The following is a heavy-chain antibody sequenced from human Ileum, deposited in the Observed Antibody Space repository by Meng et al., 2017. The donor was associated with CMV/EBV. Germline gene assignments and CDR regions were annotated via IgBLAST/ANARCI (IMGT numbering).Heavy chain of an antibody. CDR3: ARDRWYPLQYSFDY. J-gene: IGHJ4*02. CDR2: INPSSGVT. Sequence: ASGYTCTDYYSHWLRQDPGQGLEWMGWINPSSGVTKFAQKFQGRVTLTGDTSISTVFMDLSRLRSDDTALYYCARDRWYPLQYSFDYWGQGALVTVSS. D-gene: IGHD4-23*01. CDR1: GYTCTDYY. V-gene: IGHV1-2*02.